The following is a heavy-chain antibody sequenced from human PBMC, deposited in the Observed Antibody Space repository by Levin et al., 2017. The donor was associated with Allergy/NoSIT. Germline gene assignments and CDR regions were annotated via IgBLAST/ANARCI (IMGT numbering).Heavy chain of an antibody. Sequence: LSLTCAASGFPVRSNYMSWVRQAPGKGLEWVSVIYSGGSTYYADSVKGRFTISRDNSKNTLYLQMNSLRAEDTAVYYCARDSRYSYGLNDYWGQGTLLTVSS. CDR1: GFPVRSNY. J-gene: IGHJ4*02. CDR2: IYSGGST. V-gene: IGHV3-53*01. D-gene: IGHD5-18*01. CDR3: ARDSRYSYGLNDY.